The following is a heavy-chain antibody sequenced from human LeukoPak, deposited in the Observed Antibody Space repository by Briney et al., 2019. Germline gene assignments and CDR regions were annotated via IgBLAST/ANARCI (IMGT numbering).Heavy chain of an antibody. Sequence: GGSLRLSCAASGFTFSDAWMSWVRQAPGKGLEWVGRIKSKTDVGTRDFAALVKGRFIISRDDSKKTVYLQMAGLKTEDTAVYYCAAGTGRSDFDYWGQGTLVTVSS. CDR3: AAGTGRSDFDY. D-gene: IGHD3/OR15-3a*01. CDR1: GFTFSDAW. V-gene: IGHV3-15*01. J-gene: IGHJ4*02. CDR2: IKSKTDVGTR.